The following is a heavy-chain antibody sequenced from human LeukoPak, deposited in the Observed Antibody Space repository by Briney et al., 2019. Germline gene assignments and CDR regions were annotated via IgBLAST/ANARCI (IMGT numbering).Heavy chain of an antibody. CDR3: ARADYTNYVNWFDP. D-gene: IGHD4-11*01. CDR1: TFTVSSNY. CDR2: IYSGGST. V-gene: IGHV3-66*01. Sequence: GGSLRLSCAASTFTVSSNYMSWVRQAPGKGLEWVSVIYSGGSTYYADSVKGRFTISRDNSKNTLYLQMNSLRAEDTAVYYCARADYTNYVNWFDPWGQGTLVTVSS. J-gene: IGHJ5*02.